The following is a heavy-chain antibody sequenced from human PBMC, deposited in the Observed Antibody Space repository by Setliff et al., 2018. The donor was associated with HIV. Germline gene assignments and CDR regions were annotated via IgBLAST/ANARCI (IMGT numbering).Heavy chain of an antibody. CDR3: ARGTTSITFDY. J-gene: IGHJ4*02. CDR2: IYYSGNT. CDR1: GGSISSHY. D-gene: IGHD1-1*01. V-gene: IGHV4-59*11. Sequence: SETLSLTCTVSGGSISSHYWSWIRQPPGKGLEWIGYIYYSGNTNYNPSLKSRVTISIDMSKNQFSLNLNSVTAADTAVYYCARGTTSITFDYWSQGTLVTVSS.